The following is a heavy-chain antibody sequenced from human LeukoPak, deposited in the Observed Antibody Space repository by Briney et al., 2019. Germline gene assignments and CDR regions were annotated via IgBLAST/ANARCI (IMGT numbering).Heavy chain of an antibody. Sequence: SETLSLTCTVSGGSISSSASYWGWIRQPPGKGLEWIGNIYYSGTTYYNPSLKSRVTISVDTSKNQFSLKLSSVTAADTAVYYCARVPAGYMDVWGKGTTVTVSS. CDR2: IYYSGTT. V-gene: IGHV4-39*07. D-gene: IGHD6-25*01. CDR3: ARVPAGYMDV. CDR1: GGSISSSASY. J-gene: IGHJ6*03.